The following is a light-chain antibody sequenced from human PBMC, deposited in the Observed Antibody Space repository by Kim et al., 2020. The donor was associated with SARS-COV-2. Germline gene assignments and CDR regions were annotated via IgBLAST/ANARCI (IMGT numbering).Light chain of an antibody. V-gene: IGLV1-44*01. CDR2: GNY. CDR3: ATWDDSLNGFV. Sequence: GQRVPISCSGTASNIGKNPVNWYQHLPGTAPKFLIYGNYERPSGVPDRFSGSKSGTSASLAISGLQSEDEADYYCATWDDSLNGFVFGTGTKVTVL. J-gene: IGLJ1*01. CDR1: ASNIGKNP.